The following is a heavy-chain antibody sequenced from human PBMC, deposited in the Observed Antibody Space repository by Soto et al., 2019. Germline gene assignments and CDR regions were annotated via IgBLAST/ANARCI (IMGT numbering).Heavy chain of an antibody. CDR1: GGSISSYY. CDR2: IYYSGST. V-gene: IGHV4-59*08. Sequence: PSETLSLTCTVSGGSISSYYWSWIRQPPGKGLEWIGYIYYSGSTNYNPSLKSRVTISVDTSKNQFSLKLSSVTAADTAVYYCARRYGDSFDYWGQGTLVTV. D-gene: IGHD4-17*01. CDR3: ARRYGDSFDY. J-gene: IGHJ4*02.